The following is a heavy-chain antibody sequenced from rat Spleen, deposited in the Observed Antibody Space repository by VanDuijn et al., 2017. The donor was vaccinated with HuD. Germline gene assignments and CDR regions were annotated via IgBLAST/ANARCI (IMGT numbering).Heavy chain of an antibody. J-gene: IGHJ2*01. CDR1: GFTFNDHF. CDR3: ARHPDYSNYFDY. Sequence: EVQLVESHGGLVQPGRSLKLSCAASGFTFNDHFMAWVRQAPTKGLEWVASISSSGGSTYYRDSVKGRFTVSRDNAKSTLYLQMDSLRSEDTATYYCARHPDYSNYFDYWGQGVMVTVSS. CDR2: ISSSGGST. V-gene: IGHV5-25*01. D-gene: IGHD1-1*01.